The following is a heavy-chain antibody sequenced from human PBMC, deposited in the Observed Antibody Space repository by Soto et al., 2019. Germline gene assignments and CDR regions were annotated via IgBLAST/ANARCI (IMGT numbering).Heavy chain of an antibody. CDR2: INEDGSEK. Sequence: GGSLRLCCAASGFTFSNYWMNWVRQAPGKGLEWVANINEDGSEKYYVDSAKGRFTISRNNAKNSLYLQMSSLRAEDTAVYYCAKDLSRGECAYWGQGALVTVSS. CDR3: AKDLSRGECAY. CDR1: GFTFSNYW. D-gene: IGHD3-10*01. J-gene: IGHJ4*02. V-gene: IGHV3-7*04.